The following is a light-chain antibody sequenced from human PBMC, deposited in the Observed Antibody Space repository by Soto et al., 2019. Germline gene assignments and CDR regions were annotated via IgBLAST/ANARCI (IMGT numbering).Light chain of an antibody. CDR1: QSVSSSY. J-gene: IGKJ1*01. CDR2: DVS. CDR3: QQYGSSPT. V-gene: IGKV3-20*01. Sequence: EIVLTQSPGTLSLSPGERATLSCRSSQSVSSSYLAWYQHKPGQPPRLLIYDVSSRSTGIPERFSGSGSGADFNLTSSRLEPEDFAVYYCQQYGSSPTFGQGTKVDIK.